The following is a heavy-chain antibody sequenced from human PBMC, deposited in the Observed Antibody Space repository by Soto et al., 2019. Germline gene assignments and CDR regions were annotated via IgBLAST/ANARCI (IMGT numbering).Heavy chain of an antibody. Sequence: QVQLVESGGGVVQPGRSLRLSCAASEFTFSDYAMHWVRQAPGKGLEWVAVISDDGDKVFYADSMKDRLTISRDNSKSTLFLPLTSLGPEDTALYYCARAHYHDSSGPNGHAFDIWGQGTLVTVSS. CDR2: ISDDGDKV. J-gene: IGHJ3*02. V-gene: IGHV3-30-3*01. CDR3: ARAHYHDSSGPNGHAFDI. CDR1: EFTFSDYA. D-gene: IGHD3-22*01.